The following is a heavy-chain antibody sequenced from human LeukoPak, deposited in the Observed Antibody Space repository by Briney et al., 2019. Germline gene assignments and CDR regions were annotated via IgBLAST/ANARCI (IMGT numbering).Heavy chain of an antibody. D-gene: IGHD3-22*01. J-gene: IGHJ5*02. CDR1: GFTVSSNY. CDR3: ARGHDSSGFHAFDP. V-gene: IGHV3-20*04. Sequence: PGGSLRLSCAASGFTVSSNYMSWVRQAPGKGLEWVSGINWNGVREGYADSVKGRFTISRDNAEKSLYLQMNSLKVEDTGFYYCARGHDSSGFHAFDPWGQGTLVTVSS. CDR2: INWNGVRE.